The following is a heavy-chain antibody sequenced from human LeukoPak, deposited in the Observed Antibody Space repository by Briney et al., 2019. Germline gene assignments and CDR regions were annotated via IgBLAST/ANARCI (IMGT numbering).Heavy chain of an antibody. CDR2: TSFDGSNQ. V-gene: IGHV3-30*18. Sequence: GRSLRLSCAASGFTFSTYGMHWVRQAPGKGLEWVAVTSFDGSNQHYADSVKGRFTISRDNFKSTLFLQMNSLSPEDTAVYYCAKGIRDFSWLPSFDWWGQGILVTVSS. CDR3: AKGIRDFSWLPSFDW. D-gene: IGHD3-9*01. CDR1: GFTFSTYG. J-gene: IGHJ4*02.